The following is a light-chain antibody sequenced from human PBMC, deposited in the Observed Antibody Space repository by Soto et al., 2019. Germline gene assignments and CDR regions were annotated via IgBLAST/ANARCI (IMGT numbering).Light chain of an antibody. Sequence: EIVLTQSPATLSLSPGERATLSCRASQSVSSYLAWYQQKPGQAPRLLIYDASNRATGIPGRFSGSGSGTDFPLTISSLEPEDFAVYYCQQRSNWPSTFGGGTKVEIK. J-gene: IGKJ4*01. CDR2: DAS. CDR3: QQRSNWPST. V-gene: IGKV3-11*01. CDR1: QSVSSY.